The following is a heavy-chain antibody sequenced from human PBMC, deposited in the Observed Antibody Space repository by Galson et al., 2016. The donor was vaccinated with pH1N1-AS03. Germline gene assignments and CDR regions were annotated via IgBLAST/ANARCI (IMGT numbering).Heavy chain of an antibody. J-gene: IGHJ4*02. CDR1: GFTFSSYG. CDR2: IWYDGSNK. V-gene: IGHV3-33*06. CDR3: ANDFNYDFWSGYSFY. D-gene: IGHD3/OR15-3a*01. Sequence: SLRLSCAASGFTFSSYGMHWVRQTPGKGLEWVAVIWYDGSNKYYADSVKGRFTISRDNSKNTLFLRMSALRAEDTAVYYCANDFNYDFWSGYSFYWGQGALVTVSS.